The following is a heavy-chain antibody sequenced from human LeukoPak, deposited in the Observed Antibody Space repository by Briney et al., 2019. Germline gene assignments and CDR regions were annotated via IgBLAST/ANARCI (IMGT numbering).Heavy chain of an antibody. CDR3: ARGGITIFSALDY. J-gene: IGHJ4*02. V-gene: IGHV1-69*04. CDR2: IIPILGIA. D-gene: IGHD3-9*01. Sequence: GASVKVSCKASGYTFTTYDINWVRQAPGQGLEWMGRIIPILGIANYAQKFQGRVTITADKSTSTAYMELSSLRSEDTAVYYCARGGITIFSALDYWGQGTLVTVSS. CDR1: GYTFTTYD.